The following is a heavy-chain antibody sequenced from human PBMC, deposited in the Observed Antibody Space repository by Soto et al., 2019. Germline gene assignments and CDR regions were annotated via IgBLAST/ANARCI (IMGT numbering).Heavy chain of an antibody. V-gene: IGHV3-23*01. J-gene: IGHJ4*02. Sequence: EVQLLESGGGLVQPGGSLRLSCAASGFTFSSYAMSWVRQAPGKGLEWVSIIGVGGGDRYYPESVKGRFTISRDNSRDTLNLEMNRLRDEDTAVYYCARVRFGELVWGQGTLVTVSS. CDR3: ARVRFGELV. CDR1: GFTFSSYA. D-gene: IGHD3-10*01. CDR2: IGVGGGDR.